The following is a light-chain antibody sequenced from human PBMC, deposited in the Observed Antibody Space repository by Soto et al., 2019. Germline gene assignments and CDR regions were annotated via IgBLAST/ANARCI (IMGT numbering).Light chain of an antibody. J-gene: IGLJ3*02. CDR2: DVS. CDR1: SSDVGGYNY. Sequence: QSVLTQPRSVSGSPGQSVTISCTGTSSDVGGYNYVSWYQQHPGKAPKLVIYDVSKRPSGVPDRFSVSKSGNTASLTVSGLQAEDEAEYSCCSYAGTYTQWVFGGGTKLTVL. CDR3: CSYAGTYTQWV. V-gene: IGLV2-11*01.